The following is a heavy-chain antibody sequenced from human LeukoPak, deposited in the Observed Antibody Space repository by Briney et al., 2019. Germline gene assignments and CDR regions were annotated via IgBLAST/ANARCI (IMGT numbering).Heavy chain of an antibody. J-gene: IGHJ3*02. CDR1: GFTFSSYA. Sequence: PGRSLRLSCAASGFTFSSYAMHWVRQAPGKGLEWVAVISYDGSNKYYADSVKGRFTISRDNSKNTLYLQMNSLRAEDTAVYYCAKGIRTTIHDAFDIWGQGTMVTVSS. V-gene: IGHV3-30-3*01. CDR2: ISYDGSNK. D-gene: IGHD5-24*01. CDR3: AKGIRTTIHDAFDI.